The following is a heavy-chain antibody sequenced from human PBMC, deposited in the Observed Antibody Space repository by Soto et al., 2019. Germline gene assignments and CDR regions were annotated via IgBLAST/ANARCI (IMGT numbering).Heavy chain of an antibody. CDR3: ENKFGELLADAFDI. Sequence: QVQLQESGPGLVKPSGTLSLTCAVSGGSISSRNWWSWVRQPPGKGLEWSGEIYHSGSTNYNTSHKSRGTTSVDQSKNQFSLRLSSVTDADTAVYHCENKFGELLADAFDIWGQGTMVTVSS. D-gene: IGHD3-10*01. CDR2: IYHSGST. J-gene: IGHJ3*02. V-gene: IGHV4-4*02. CDR1: GGSISSRNW.